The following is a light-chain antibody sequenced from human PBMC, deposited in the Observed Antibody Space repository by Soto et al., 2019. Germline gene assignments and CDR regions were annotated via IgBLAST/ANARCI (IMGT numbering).Light chain of an antibody. V-gene: IGLV2-14*01. CDR2: EVS. CDR3: SSYVTSGTLV. CDR1: SSDIGGSDY. J-gene: IGLJ3*02. Sequence: QSALTQAASVSGSPGQSITISCTRTSSDIGGSDYVSWYQKHPGKAPKVIIYEVSDRPSGVSDRFSGSKSGNTASLTISGLQAEDEADYYCSSYVTSGTLVFGGGTKVTVL.